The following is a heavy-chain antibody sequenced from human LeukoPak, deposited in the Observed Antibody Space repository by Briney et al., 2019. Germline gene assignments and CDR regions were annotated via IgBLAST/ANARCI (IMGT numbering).Heavy chain of an antibody. D-gene: IGHD3-16*01. CDR3: ARADNYIWGRDQGAFDI. CDR2: IYYSGST. V-gene: IGHV4-59*01. Sequence: SETLSLTGTVSGGSINSYYWSWIRQPPGKGLEWIGFIYYSGSTNYNPSLKSRVTISVDTSKNQFSLKLSSVTAADTAVYFCARADNYIWGRDQGAFDIWGQGTMVTVSS. CDR1: GGSINSYY. J-gene: IGHJ3*02.